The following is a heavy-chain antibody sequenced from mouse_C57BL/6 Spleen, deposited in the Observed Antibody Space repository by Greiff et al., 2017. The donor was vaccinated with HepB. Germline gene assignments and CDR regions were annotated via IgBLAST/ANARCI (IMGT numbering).Heavy chain of an antibody. Sequence: VQLQQSGAELMKPGASVKLSCKATGYTFTGYWIEWVKQRPGHGLEWIGEILPGSGSTNYNDKFKGKATFTADTSSNTAYMQLSSLTTEDSAIYYCARNWDGSYWGQGTLVTVSA. CDR2: ILPGSGST. D-gene: IGHD4-1*01. V-gene: IGHV1-9*01. CDR1: GYTFTGYW. J-gene: IGHJ3*01. CDR3: ARNWDGSY.